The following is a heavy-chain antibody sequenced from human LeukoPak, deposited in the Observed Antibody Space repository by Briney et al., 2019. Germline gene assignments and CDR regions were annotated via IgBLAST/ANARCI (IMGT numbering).Heavy chain of an antibody. CDR3: ARGTLCGGDCYYLIYDY. V-gene: IGHV3-21*01. CDR2: ISSSSSYI. J-gene: IGHJ4*02. CDR1: GFTFSSYS. D-gene: IGHD2-21*02. Sequence: GGPLRLSCAASGFTFSSYSMNWVRQAPGKGLEWVSSISSSSSYIYYADSVKGRFTISRDNTKNSLYLQMNSLRAEDTAVYYCARGTLCGGDCYYLIYDYWGQGTLVTVSS.